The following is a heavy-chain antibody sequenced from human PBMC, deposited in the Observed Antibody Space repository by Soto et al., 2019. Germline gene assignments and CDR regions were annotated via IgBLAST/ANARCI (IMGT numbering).Heavy chain of an antibody. CDR1: GYTFITYD. D-gene: IGHD6-25*01. J-gene: IGHJ4*02. CDR3: ARRKERSGPHYFDS. Sequence: GYTFITYDIHWVRQATGQGLEWMGWMNPSNGNAGYAQKFQGRVTMTRNTSISTAYMDLSSLRSEDTAVYFCARRKERSGPHYFDSWGQGTLVTVSS. V-gene: IGHV1-8*01. CDR2: MNPSNGNA.